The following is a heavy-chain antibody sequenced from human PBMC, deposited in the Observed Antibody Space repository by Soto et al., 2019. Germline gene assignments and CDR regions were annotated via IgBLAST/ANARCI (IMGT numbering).Heavy chain of an antibody. CDR3: ASELAVAGVDY. CDR1: GYTLTSYD. Sequence: QVQLVQSGAEVKKPGASVKVSCKACGYTLTSYDINWVRQATGQGLEWMGWMNPNSGNTGKAQKFQGRVTMTRNTSISTAYMELSSLRSEDTAVYYCASELAVAGVDYWGQGTLVTVSS. D-gene: IGHD6-19*01. CDR2: MNPNSGNT. J-gene: IGHJ4*02. V-gene: IGHV1-8*01.